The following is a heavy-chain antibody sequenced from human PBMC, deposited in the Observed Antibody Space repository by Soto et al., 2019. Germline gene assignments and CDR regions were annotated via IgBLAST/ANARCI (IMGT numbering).Heavy chain of an antibody. CDR3: ANDLVSWPSDY. V-gene: IGHV3-23*01. CDR2: ISGSGGST. Sequence: GASVKVSCKASGYTFTSYAMSWVRQAPGKGLEWVSAISGSGGSTYYADSVKGRFTISRDNSKNTLYLQMNSLRAEDTAVYYCANDLVSWPSDYWGQGTLVTVSS. J-gene: IGHJ4*02. D-gene: IGHD3-10*01. CDR1: GYTFTSYA.